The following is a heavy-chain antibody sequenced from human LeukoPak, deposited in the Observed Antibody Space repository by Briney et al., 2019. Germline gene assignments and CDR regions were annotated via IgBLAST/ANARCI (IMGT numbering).Heavy chain of an antibody. Sequence: PGGSLRLSCAASGFSFGSYSMNWVRQAPGKGLEWVSSISSSSSYIYYADSVKGRFTISRDNAKNSLYLQMNSLRAEDTAVYYCARDSGNYLDAFDIWGQGTMVTVSS. CDR3: ARDSGNYLDAFDI. CDR2: ISSSSSYI. J-gene: IGHJ3*02. V-gene: IGHV3-21*01. D-gene: IGHD1-7*01. CDR1: GFSFGSYS.